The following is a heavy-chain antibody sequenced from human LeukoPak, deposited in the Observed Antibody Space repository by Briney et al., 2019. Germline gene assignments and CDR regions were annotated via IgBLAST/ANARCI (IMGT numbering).Heavy chain of an antibody. V-gene: IGHV3-49*04. CDR3: SRDPNWASGYFDY. Sequence: HPGGSLRLSCTASGFNFADYSMSWVRQAQGKGLEWVSFIRSKLYGGTSEYAASVKGRFTISRDDSTSIAYLQMNSLKTEDTAVYYCSRDPNWASGYFDYWGQGTLVTVSS. CDR2: IRSKLYGGTS. J-gene: IGHJ4*02. CDR1: GFNFADYS. D-gene: IGHD7-27*01.